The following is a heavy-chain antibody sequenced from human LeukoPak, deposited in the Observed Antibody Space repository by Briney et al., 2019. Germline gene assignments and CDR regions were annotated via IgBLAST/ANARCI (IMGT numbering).Heavy chain of an antibody. Sequence: GGSLRLSCAASGFTFSSYAMHWVRQAPGKGLEWVAVISYDGSNKYYADSVKGRFTISRDNSKNTLYLQMNSLRAEDTAVYYCARGPQWELVSHLDYWGQGTLVTVSS. D-gene: IGHD1-26*01. J-gene: IGHJ4*02. CDR3: ARGPQWELVSHLDY. V-gene: IGHV3-30*04. CDR2: ISYDGSNK. CDR1: GFTFSSYA.